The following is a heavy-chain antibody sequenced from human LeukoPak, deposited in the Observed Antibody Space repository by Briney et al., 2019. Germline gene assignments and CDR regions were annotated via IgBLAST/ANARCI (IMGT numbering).Heavy chain of an antibody. CDR1: GFTFSSYG. CDR3: TNESLKRRWLQVDC. V-gene: IGHV3-30*18. J-gene: IGHJ4*02. D-gene: IGHD5-24*01. CDR2: ISYDGSNK. Sequence: GRSLRLSCAASGFTFSSYGMHWVRQAPGKGPEWVAVISYDGSNKYYADSVKGRFTISRDNSKNTLYLQMNSLRAEDTAVYYCTNESLKRRWLQVDCWGQGALVTVS.